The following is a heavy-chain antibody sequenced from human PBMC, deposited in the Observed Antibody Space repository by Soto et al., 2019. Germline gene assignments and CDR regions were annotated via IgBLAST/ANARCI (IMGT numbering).Heavy chain of an antibody. V-gene: IGHV3-33*01. CDR2: IWYDGSNK. CDR3: ARDTARAMVRIYYGMDV. CDR1: GFPFSSYG. J-gene: IGHJ6*02. D-gene: IGHD3-10*01. Sequence: PGGSLRLSCAASGFPFSSYGMHWVRQAPGKGLEWVAVIWYDGSNKYYADSVKGRFTISRDNSKNTLYLQMNSLRAEDTAVYYCARDTARAMVRIYYGMDVWGQGTTVTSP.